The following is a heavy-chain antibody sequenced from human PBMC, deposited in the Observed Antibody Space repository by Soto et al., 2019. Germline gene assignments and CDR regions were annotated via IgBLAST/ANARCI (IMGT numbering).Heavy chain of an antibody. CDR1: GYTFTSYG. D-gene: IGHD6-19*01. CDR3: ARDPPRIAVAGTRAFDI. J-gene: IGHJ3*02. Sequence: QVQLVQSGAEVKKPGASVKVSCKASGYTFTSYGISWVGQAPGQGLEWMGWISAYNGNTNYAQKLQGRVTMTTDTSTSTAYMELRSLRSDDTAVYYCARDPPRIAVAGTRAFDIWGQGTMVTVSS. V-gene: IGHV1-18*01. CDR2: ISAYNGNT.